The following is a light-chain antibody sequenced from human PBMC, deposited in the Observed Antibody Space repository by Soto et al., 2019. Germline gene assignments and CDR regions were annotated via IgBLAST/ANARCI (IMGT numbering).Light chain of an antibody. V-gene: IGKV3-11*01. Sequence: EIVLTQSPATLSLSPGERATLSCRASQSVSSLLAWYQQKPGQAPRLLIYDASNRATGIPARFSGSGSGTDFTLPISSLEPEDFAVYYCQHRFNWPFTFGPGTKVDIK. CDR2: DAS. CDR1: QSVSSL. CDR3: QHRFNWPFT. J-gene: IGKJ3*01.